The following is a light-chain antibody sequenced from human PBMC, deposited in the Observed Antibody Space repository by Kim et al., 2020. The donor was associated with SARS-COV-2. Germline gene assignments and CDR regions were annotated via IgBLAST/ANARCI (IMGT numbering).Light chain of an antibody. CDR1: QSLVYSDGITY. Sequence: DVVMTQSPLSLPVTLGQPASISCRSSQSLVYSDGITYLNWFQQRPGQSPRRLIYRVSNRDSGVPDRFNGSGSGTDFTLKISRVEAEDVGVYYCMQGTHWPPVTFGQGTKLEIK. CDR3: MQGTHWPPVT. J-gene: IGKJ2*01. CDR2: RVS. V-gene: IGKV2-30*01.